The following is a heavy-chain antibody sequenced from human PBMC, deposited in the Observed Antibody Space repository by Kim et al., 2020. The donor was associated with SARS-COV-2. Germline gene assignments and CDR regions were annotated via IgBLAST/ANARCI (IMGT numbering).Heavy chain of an antibody. D-gene: IGHD6-13*01. V-gene: IGHV4-59*01. CDR3: AGWGFTYSSSWSNWFDP. J-gene: IGHJ5*02. Sequence: SETLSLTCTVSGGSISSYYWSWIRQPPGKGLEWIGYIFYSGSTNYNPSLKSRVTISVDTSKNQFSLKLSSVTAADAAVYYCAGWGFTYSSSWSNWFDPWGQGTLVTVSS. CDR2: IFYSGST. CDR1: GGSISSYY.